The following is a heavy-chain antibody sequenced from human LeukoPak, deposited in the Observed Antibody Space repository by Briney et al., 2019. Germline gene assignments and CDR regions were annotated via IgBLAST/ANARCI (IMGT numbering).Heavy chain of an antibody. J-gene: IGHJ4*02. CDR3: ARIVGATTALDY. Sequence: SETLSLTCTVSGGFISSSSYYWGWIRQPPGKGLEWIGSIYYSGSTYYNPSLKSRVTISVDTSKNQFSLKLSSVTAADTAVYYCARIVGATTALDYWGQGTLVTVSS. CDR2: IYYSGST. CDR1: GGFISSSSYY. V-gene: IGHV4-39*07. D-gene: IGHD1-26*01.